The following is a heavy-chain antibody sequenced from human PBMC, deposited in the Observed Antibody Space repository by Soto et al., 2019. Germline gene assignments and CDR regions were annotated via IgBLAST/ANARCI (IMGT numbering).Heavy chain of an antibody. D-gene: IGHD2-15*01. Sequence: ETLSLTCTVSGGSISSSSCYWGWIRLPPGKGLEWIGNIYYNGNTYYNPSLKSGVTISVDTSKSQFSLKLSSVTAADTAVYYCARLRIYCSGGTCYYYFDYWGQGTLVTVSS. V-gene: IGHV4-39*01. CDR2: IYYNGNT. CDR1: GGSISSSSCY. CDR3: ARLRIYCSGGTCYYYFDY. J-gene: IGHJ4*02.